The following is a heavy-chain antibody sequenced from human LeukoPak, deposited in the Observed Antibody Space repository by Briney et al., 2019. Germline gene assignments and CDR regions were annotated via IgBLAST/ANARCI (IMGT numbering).Heavy chain of an antibody. CDR3: AGASAAAPDYFDY. V-gene: IGHV1-69*04. D-gene: IGHD6-13*01. Sequence: SVRVSCKASGGTFSSYAISWVRQAPGQGLEWMGRIIPILGIANYAQKFQGRVTITADKSTSTAYMELSSLGSEDTAVYYCAGASAAAPDYFDYWGQGTLVTVSS. CDR2: IIPILGIA. CDR1: GGTFSSYA. J-gene: IGHJ4*02.